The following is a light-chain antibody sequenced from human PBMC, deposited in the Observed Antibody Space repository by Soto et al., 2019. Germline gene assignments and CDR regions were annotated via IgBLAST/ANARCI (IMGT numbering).Light chain of an antibody. V-gene: IGKV1-27*01. Sequence: QMTQAPSSLSASVGDRVTITCRASQSFSTYLAWYQQKPGKVPKLLISGISTLQSGVPSRFSGSGYGTEFTLTISNLQPEDVATYYCQKYNTAPLTFGGGTKVDIK. J-gene: IGKJ4*01. CDR1: QSFSTY. CDR2: GIS. CDR3: QKYNTAPLT.